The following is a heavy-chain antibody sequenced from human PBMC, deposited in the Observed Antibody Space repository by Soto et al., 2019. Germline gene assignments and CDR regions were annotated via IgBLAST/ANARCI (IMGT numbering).Heavy chain of an antibody. J-gene: IGHJ6*02. CDR1: GGTFSSYA. CDR3: ARSGTYYYGMDV. Sequence: SVKVSCTASGGTFSSYAISWVRQAPGQGLEWMGGIIPIFGTANYAQKFQGRVTITADESTSTAYMELSSPRSEDTAVYYCARSGTYYYGMDVWGQGTTVTVSS. D-gene: IGHD3-10*01. V-gene: IGHV1-69*13. CDR2: IIPIFGTA.